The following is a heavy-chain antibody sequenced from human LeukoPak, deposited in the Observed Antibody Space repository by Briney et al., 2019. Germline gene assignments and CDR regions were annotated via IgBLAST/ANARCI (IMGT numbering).Heavy chain of an antibody. V-gene: IGHV4-39*07. CDR1: GGSISSSSNY. J-gene: IGHJ6*03. Sequence: SETLSLTCTVSGGSISSSSNYWGWIRQPPGKGLEWIGIIYKSGGTYYNPSLKSRVTISLDTSKNQFFLKLSSVTAADTAVYYCARDIGYYYLDVWGNGTTVNVSS. CDR3: ARDIGYYYLDV. CDR2: IYKSGGT.